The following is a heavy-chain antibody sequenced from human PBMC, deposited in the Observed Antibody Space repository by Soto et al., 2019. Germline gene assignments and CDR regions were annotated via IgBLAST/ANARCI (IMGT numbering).Heavy chain of an antibody. CDR3: AGAAAGPGYYYYYGMDV. V-gene: IGHV4-34*01. J-gene: IGHJ6*02. Sequence: QVQLQQWGAGLLKPSETLSLTCAVYGGSFSGYYWSWIRQPPGKGLEWIGEINHSGSTNYNPSLKSRVTISVDTSKNQFSLKLSSVTAADTAVYYCAGAAAGPGYYYYYGMDVWGQGTTVTVSS. D-gene: IGHD6-13*01. CDR2: INHSGST. CDR1: GGSFSGYY.